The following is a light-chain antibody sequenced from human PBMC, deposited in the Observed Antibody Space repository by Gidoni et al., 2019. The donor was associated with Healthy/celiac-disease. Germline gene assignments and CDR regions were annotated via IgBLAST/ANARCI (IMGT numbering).Light chain of an antibody. CDR2: QDS. CDR1: KLGDKY. V-gene: IGLV3-1*01. J-gene: IGLJ2*01. Sequence: ASITCSGDKLGDKYACWYQQKPGQSPVLVIYQDSKRPSGIPERFSGSNSGNTATLTISGTQAMDEADYYCQAWDSSTVVFGGGTKLTVL. CDR3: QAWDSSTVV.